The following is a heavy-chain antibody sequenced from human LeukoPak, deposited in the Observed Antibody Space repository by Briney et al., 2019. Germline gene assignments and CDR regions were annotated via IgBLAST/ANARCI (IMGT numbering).Heavy chain of an antibody. CDR1: GGPISSGGYS. Sequence: SQTLSLTCAVSGGPISSGGYSWSWIRQPPGKGLEWIGYIYHSGSTYYNPSLKSRVTISVDRSKNQFSLKLSSVTAADTAVYYCAREVFYGDYVINWGQGTLVTVSS. CDR2: IYHSGST. D-gene: IGHD4-17*01. J-gene: IGHJ4*02. CDR3: AREVFYGDYVIN. V-gene: IGHV4-30-2*01.